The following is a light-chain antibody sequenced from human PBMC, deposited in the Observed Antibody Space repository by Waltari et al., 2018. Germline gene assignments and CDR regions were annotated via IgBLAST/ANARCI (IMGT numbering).Light chain of an antibody. CDR3: QQYYSTPPT. J-gene: IGKJ1*01. Sequence: DIVMTQSPASLAVSLGERAPITCKSSQSVLYSSNNKNYLAWYQQKPGQPPKLLIYWASTRESGVPDRFSGSGSGTDFTLTISSLQAEDVAVYYCQQYYSTPPTFGQGTKVEIK. CDR1: QSVLYSSNNKNY. V-gene: IGKV4-1*01. CDR2: WAS.